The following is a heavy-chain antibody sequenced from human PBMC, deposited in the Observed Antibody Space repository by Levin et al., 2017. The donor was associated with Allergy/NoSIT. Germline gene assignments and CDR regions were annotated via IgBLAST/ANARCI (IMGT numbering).Heavy chain of an antibody. D-gene: IGHD3-10*01. CDR3: ARGYRTGPLVRGIIIDPIDF. CDR1: GFSFSAYG. V-gene: IGHV3-33*01. J-gene: IGHJ4*02. CDR2: IWFDGETK. Sequence: GESLKISCEASGFSFSAYGKHWVRQAPGKGLEWMAVIWFDGETKYYGDSVKDRFTISRDNSKNTLYLQMNSLRAEDTAVYYCARGYRTGPLVRGIIIDPIDFWGQGTLVTVAS.